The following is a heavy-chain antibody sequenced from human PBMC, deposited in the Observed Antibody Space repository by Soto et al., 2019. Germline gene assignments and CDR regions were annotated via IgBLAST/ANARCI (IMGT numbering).Heavy chain of an antibody. CDR3: ARHGVPGPDAFDI. CDR1: GGSISSYY. V-gene: IGHV4-59*08. J-gene: IGHJ3*02. Sequence: QVQLQESGPGLVKPSETLSLTCTVSGGSISSYYWSWIRQPPGKGLEWIGYIYYSGSTNYNPSLKSRGTTSVDTSTNKSSLKLSSVTAADTAAYYCARHGVPGPDAFDIWGQGTMVTVSS. CDR2: IYYSGST. D-gene: IGHD3-16*01.